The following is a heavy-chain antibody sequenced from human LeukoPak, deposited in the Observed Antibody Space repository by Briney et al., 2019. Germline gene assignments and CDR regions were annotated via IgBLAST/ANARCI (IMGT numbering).Heavy chain of an antibody. J-gene: IGHJ4*02. D-gene: IGHD4-17*01. CDR2: IYYSGST. Sequence: SGTLSLTCTVSGVSISSGGYYWSWIRQHPGKGLEWIGYIYYSGSTYYNTSLKSRLTISLDTSKNQFSLKLTSVTAADTAVYYCARLPDDYGPFDSWGQGALATVSS. CDR3: ARLPDDYGPFDS. V-gene: IGHV4-31*03. CDR1: GVSISSGGYY.